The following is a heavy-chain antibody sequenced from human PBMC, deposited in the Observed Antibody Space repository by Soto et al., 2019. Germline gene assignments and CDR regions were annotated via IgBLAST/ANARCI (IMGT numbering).Heavy chain of an antibody. CDR1: GYTFTSYY. CDR3: SRIAASTDYYDSSGYNFDY. J-gene: IGHJ4*02. D-gene: IGHD3-22*01. CDR2: INPSGGRK. V-gene: IGHV1-46*01. Sequence: GASVKVSFKASGYTFTSYYMHWVRQAPGQGLEWKGKINPSGGRKSYVQKFQGRVTMTRDTSTSTVYMELSSLRSEDTAVYYCSRIAASTDYYDSSGYNFDYWGQGTLVTVSS.